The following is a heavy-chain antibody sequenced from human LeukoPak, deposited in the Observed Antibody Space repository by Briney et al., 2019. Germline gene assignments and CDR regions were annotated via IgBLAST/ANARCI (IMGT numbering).Heavy chain of an antibody. D-gene: IGHD1-26*01. CDR1: GGSISSYY. J-gene: IGHJ3*02. Sequence: SETLSLTCTVSGGSISSYYWRWIRQPPGKGLEWMGYIYYSGSTNYNPSLKSRVTISVDTSKNQFSLKLSSVTAADTAVYYCARDRWELRQAFDIWGQGTMVTVSS. CDR3: ARDRWELRQAFDI. CDR2: IYYSGST. V-gene: IGHV4-59*01.